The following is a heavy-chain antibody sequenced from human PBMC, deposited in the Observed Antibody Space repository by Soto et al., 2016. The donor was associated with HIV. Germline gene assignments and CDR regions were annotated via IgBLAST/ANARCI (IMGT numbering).Heavy chain of an antibody. CDR3: AKESGTSGRAGWFDP. CDR2: MSNDGFSK. Sequence: VQLVGSGGGVVQPGTSLRLSCVASDNYIIHWVRQAPGEGLEWVAAMSNDGFSKYYADSVKGRFTISRDNSKNTVFLQMDSLRDEDRAVYFCAKESGTSGRAGWFDPWGQGTLVTVSS. J-gene: IGHJ5*02. D-gene: IGHD3-10*01. CDR1: DNYI. V-gene: IGHV3-30*04.